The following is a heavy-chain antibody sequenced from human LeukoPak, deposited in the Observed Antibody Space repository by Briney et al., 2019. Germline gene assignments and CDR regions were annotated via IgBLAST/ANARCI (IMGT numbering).Heavy chain of an antibody. Sequence: GASVKVSCKASGYSFVLYEIRWVRQAPGQGPEWMGWINPYNGNTKYAEKFQGRVTMTTDTPTSTAYMELRSLRSDDTAVYYCARGPRGYFYGYKFDYWGQGNLVTVSS. CDR3: ARGPRGYFYGYKFDY. D-gene: IGHD5-18*01. J-gene: IGHJ4*02. CDR2: INPYNGNT. V-gene: IGHV1-18*01. CDR1: GYSFVLYE.